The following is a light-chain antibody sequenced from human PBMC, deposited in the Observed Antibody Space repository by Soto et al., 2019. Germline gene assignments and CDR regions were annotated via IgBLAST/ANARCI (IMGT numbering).Light chain of an antibody. J-gene: IGKJ1*01. V-gene: IGKV1-5*01. Sequence: DIQMTQSPSTLSASVGDRVTITCRASQSISSWLAWYQQKPGKAPKLLIYDASTLGSGVPSRFSGRGSGTEFTLTISSLQPDDFATYYCQQYSSYWTFGQGTKVDIK. CDR3: QQYSSYWT. CDR2: DAS. CDR1: QSISSW.